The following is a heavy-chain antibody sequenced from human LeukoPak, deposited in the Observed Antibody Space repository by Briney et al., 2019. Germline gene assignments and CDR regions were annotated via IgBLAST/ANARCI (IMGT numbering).Heavy chain of an antibody. D-gene: IGHD2-2*01. Sequence: GGSLRLSCAASGFTFSSYAMRWVRQAPGKGLEWVAVISYDGSNKYYADSVKGRFTISRDNSKNTLYLQMNSLRAEDTAVYYCASPGYCSSTSCLGDYWGQGTLVTVSS. CDR2: ISYDGSNK. CDR3: ASPGYCSSTSCLGDY. J-gene: IGHJ4*02. CDR1: GFTFSSYA. V-gene: IGHV3-30-3*01.